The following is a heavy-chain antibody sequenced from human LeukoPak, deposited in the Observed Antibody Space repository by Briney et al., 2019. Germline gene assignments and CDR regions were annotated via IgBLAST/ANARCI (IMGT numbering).Heavy chain of an antibody. Sequence: ASVKVSCKASGFTFTSYDINWVRQASGQGLEWTGWMNPNNGNTGYAQKFQGRVTMTRDTSISTAYMELRGLRPEDTAVYYCVRDGEGVAISVNYWFDPWGQGTLVTVSS. D-gene: IGHD3-10*01. CDR3: VRDGEGVAISVNYWFDP. CDR1: GFTFTSYD. V-gene: IGHV1-8*01. CDR2: MNPNNGNT. J-gene: IGHJ5*02.